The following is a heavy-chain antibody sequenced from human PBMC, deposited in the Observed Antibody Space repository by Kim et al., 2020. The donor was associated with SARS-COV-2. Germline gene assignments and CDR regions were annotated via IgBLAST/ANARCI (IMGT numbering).Heavy chain of an antibody. Sequence: ASVKVSCKASGDPLSGYDINWVRQAPGQGLEWMGWMNPISGNTGYAQTFQGRVAMTRDTSISTAYVEVSSLRSEDTAVYYCARALSTTVANAPYYFDYLG. V-gene: IGHV1-8*01. CDR1: GDPLSGYD. J-gene: IGHJ4*01. D-gene: IGHD5-12*01. CDR2: MNPISGNT. CDR3: ARALSTTVANAPYYFDY.